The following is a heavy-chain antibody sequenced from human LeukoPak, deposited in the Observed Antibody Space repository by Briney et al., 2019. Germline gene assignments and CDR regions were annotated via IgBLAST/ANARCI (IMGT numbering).Heavy chain of an antibody. CDR3: ARGLTSGYYGHYYMDV. J-gene: IGHJ6*03. D-gene: IGHD3-22*01. Sequence: SETLSLTCTVSGGSISSDSHYWGWIRQPPGKGLEWIGFIYYSGSTNYNPSLKSRVIISLDTSKNQFSLKLSSVTAADTAVYYCARGLTSGYYGHYYMDVWGKGTTVTVSS. V-gene: IGHV4-61*01. CDR1: GGSISSDSHY. CDR2: IYYSGST.